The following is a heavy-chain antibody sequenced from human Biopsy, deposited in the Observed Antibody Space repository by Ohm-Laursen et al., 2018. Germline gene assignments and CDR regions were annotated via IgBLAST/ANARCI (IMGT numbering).Heavy chain of an antibody. CDR3: ALAAVQTVTHFDY. V-gene: IGHV3-23*01. Sequence: SLRLSCAASGFTFSSYAMTWFRQAPGKGLEWVSTISGNSDIIYDTDSVKGRFTIPRDNSKNTLYLQMNSLRADDTAVYYCALAAVQTVTHFDYWGQGTLVTVSS. D-gene: IGHD4-17*01. CDR1: GFTFSSYA. CDR2: ISGNSDII. J-gene: IGHJ4*02.